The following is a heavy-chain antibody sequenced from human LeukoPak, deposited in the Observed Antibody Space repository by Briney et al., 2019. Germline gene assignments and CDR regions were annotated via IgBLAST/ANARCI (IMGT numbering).Heavy chain of an antibody. D-gene: IGHD6-6*01. J-gene: IGHJ4*02. CDR3: ARILSRQLVDY. Sequence: ASVKVSCKASGYTFTSYGISWVRQAPGQGLEWMGWISAYNGNTNYAQKLQGRVTMTRDTSISTAYMELSRLRSDDTAVYYCARILSRQLVDYWGQGTLVTVSS. CDR2: ISAYNGNT. CDR1: GYTFTSYG. V-gene: IGHV1-18*01.